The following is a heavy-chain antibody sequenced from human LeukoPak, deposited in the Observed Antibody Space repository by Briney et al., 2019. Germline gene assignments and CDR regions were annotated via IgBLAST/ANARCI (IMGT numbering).Heavy chain of an antibody. V-gene: IGHV3-30*03. CDR2: ISYDGSNK. CDR1: GFTFSSYG. J-gene: IGHJ6*03. Sequence: GGSLRLSCAASGFTFSSYGMHWVRQAPGKGLEWVAVISYDGSNKYYADSVKGRFTISRDNSKNTLYLQMNSLRVEDTAVYYCARSTIFGVVIMGRYYYYMDVWGKGTTVTVSS. D-gene: IGHD3-3*01. CDR3: ARSTIFGVVIMGRYYYYMDV.